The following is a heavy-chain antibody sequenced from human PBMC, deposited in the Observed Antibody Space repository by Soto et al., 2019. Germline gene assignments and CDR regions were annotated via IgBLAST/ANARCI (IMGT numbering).Heavy chain of an antibody. V-gene: IGHV3-11*06. CDR2: ISPGSNYR. CDR1: GIPLRDFY. D-gene: IGHD3-9*01. J-gene: IGHJ4*02. Sequence: GGSLRLSCAASGIPLRDFYMTWIRQAPGKGLEWLSYISPGSNYREYADSVQGRHIISRDNAKNSVFLQMNSLRAEDTAVYYCARDYHKTRYFDWLTSPLDYWGQGTLVTVSS. CDR3: ARDYHKTRYFDWLTSPLDY.